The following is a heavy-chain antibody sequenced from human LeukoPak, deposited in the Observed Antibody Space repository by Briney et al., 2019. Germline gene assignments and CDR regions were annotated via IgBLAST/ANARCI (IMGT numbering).Heavy chain of an antibody. CDR3: ARKNYGSNRWFDP. CDR1: RYTFTSYD. CDR2: MNPNSGNT. Sequence: ASVKVSCKASRYTFTSYDINWVRQATGQGLEWMGWMNPNSGNTGYAQKFQGRVAMTRNTSISTAYMELSSLRSEDTAVYYCARKNYGSNRWFDPWGQGTLVTVSS. D-gene: IGHD4/OR15-4a*01. V-gene: IGHV1-8*01. J-gene: IGHJ5*02.